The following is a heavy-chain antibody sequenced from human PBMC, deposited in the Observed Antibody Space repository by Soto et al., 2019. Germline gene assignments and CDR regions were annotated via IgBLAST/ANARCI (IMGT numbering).Heavy chain of an antibody. D-gene: IGHD3-10*01. CDR3: ARVPDSLDGVDY. V-gene: IGHV4-31*03. Sequence: SETLSLTCTVSGGSISSGGYYWSWIRQHPGKGLEWIGYIYYSGSTYYNPSLKSRVTISVDTSKNQFSLKLSSVTTADTAVYYCARVPDSLDGVDYWGQGTLVTVSS. CDR2: IYYSGST. CDR1: GGSISSGGYY. J-gene: IGHJ4*02.